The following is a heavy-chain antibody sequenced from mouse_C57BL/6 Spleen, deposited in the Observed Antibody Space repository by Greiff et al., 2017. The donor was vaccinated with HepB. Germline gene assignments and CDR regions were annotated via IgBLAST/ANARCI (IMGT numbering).Heavy chain of an antibody. Sequence: QVQLKESGPGLVQPSQSLSITCTVSGFSLTSYGVHWVRQSPGKGLEWLGVIWRGGSTDYNAAFMSSLSITKDNSKSQVFLKMNSLQADDTAIYYGAISNRGLYWYFDVWGTGTTVTVSS. J-gene: IGHJ1*03. CDR1: GFSLTSYG. CDR2: IWRGGST. D-gene: IGHD3-1*01. V-gene: IGHV2-5*01. CDR3: AISNRGLYWYFDV.